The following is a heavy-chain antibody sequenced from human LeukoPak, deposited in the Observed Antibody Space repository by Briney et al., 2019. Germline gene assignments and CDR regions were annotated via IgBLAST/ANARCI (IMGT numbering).Heavy chain of an antibody. D-gene: IGHD5-12*01. CDR3: ARGLGYSGY. Sequence: ASVKFSCKASGYTITSYGISWVRQAPGQGLEWMGWISAYNGNTNYAQKLQGRVTMTTDTSTSTAYKELRSLRSGDTGVYYCARGLGYSGYWGQGTLVTVSS. J-gene: IGHJ4*02. V-gene: IGHV1-18*01. CDR2: ISAYNGNT. CDR1: GYTITSYG.